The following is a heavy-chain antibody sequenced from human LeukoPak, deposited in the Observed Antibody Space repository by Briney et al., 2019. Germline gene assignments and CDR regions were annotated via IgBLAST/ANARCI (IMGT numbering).Heavy chain of an antibody. D-gene: IGHD1-7*01. CDR2: INHRGST. V-gene: IGHV4-34*01. J-gene: IGHJ4*02. Sequence: PSETLSLTCAVYGGSFSGYHWSWIRLPPGKGLEWVGEINHRGSTNYNPSLKSRVTISVDTSKNQFSLKLSSVTAADTAVYYCARGNYDYFDYWGQGTLVTVSS. CDR1: GGSFSGYH. CDR3: ARGNYDYFDY.